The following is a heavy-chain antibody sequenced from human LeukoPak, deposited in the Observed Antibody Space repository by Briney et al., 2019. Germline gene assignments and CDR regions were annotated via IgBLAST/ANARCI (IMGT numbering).Heavy chain of an antibody. J-gene: IGHJ6*02. Sequence: PSETLSLTCAVYGGSFSGDYWSWIRQPPGKGLEWIGEINHSGSTNYNPSLKSRVTISVDTSKNQFSLKLSSVTAADTAVYYCARVKNPPGTTSYYYYGMDVWGQGTTVTVSS. D-gene: IGHD1-1*01. CDR1: GGSFSGDY. V-gene: IGHV4-34*01. CDR3: ARVKNPPGTTSYYYYGMDV. CDR2: INHSGST.